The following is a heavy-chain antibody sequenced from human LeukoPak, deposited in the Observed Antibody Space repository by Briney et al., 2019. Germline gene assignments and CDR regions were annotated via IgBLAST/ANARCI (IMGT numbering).Heavy chain of an antibody. D-gene: IGHD3-10*01. CDR2: IYYSGST. CDR1: GGSISSYY. CDR3: ARGGYYGSGNDFRFDP. V-gene: IGHV4-59*01. Sequence: SETLSLTCIVSGGSISSYYWSWIRQPPGKGLEWIGYIYYSGSTNYKPSLKSRVTISVDTSKNQFSLKLSSVTAADTAVYYCARGGYYGSGNDFRFDPWGQGTLVTVSS. J-gene: IGHJ5*02.